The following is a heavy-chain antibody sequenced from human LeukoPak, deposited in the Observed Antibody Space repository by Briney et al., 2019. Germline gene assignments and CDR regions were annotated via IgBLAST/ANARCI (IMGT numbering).Heavy chain of an antibody. Sequence: SVKVSCKASGGTFSSYAISWVRQAPGQGLEWMGGIIPIFGTANYAQKLQGRVTITADESTSTAYMELSRLRSEDTAVYYCARIGYCSGGSCYSDWFDPWGQGTLVTVSS. CDR1: GGTFSSYA. CDR2: IIPIFGTA. J-gene: IGHJ5*02. D-gene: IGHD2-15*01. V-gene: IGHV1-69*13. CDR3: ARIGYCSGGSCYSDWFDP.